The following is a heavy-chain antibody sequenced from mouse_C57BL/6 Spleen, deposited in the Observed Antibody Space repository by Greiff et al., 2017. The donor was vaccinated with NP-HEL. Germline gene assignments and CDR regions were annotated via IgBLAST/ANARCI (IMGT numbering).Heavy chain of an antibody. CDR3: ARTTTVVPFDD. D-gene: IGHD1-1*01. CDR2: IYPGDGDT. CDR1: GYAFSSYW. V-gene: IGHV1-80*01. Sequence: VQLQQSGAELVKPGASVKISCKASGYAFSSYWMNWVKQRPGKGLEWIGQIYPGDGDTNYNGKFKGKATLTADKSSSTAYMQLSSLTSEDSAVYFCARTTTVVPFDDWGQGTTLTVSS. J-gene: IGHJ2*01.